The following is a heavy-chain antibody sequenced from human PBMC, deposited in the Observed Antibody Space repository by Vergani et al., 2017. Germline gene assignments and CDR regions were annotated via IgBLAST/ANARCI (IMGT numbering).Heavy chain of an antibody. J-gene: IGHJ4*02. CDR1: GFTFSSYA. CDR3: ATLGVGAFKFDY. CDR2: ISGSGGST. Sequence: EVQLLESGGGLVQPGGSLRLSCAASGFTFSSYAMSWVRQAPGKGLEWVSAISGSGGSTYYADSVKGRFTISRDNSKNTLYLQMNSLRAEDTAVYYCATLGVGAFKFDYWGQGTLVTVSS. D-gene: IGHD1-26*01. V-gene: IGHV3-23*01.